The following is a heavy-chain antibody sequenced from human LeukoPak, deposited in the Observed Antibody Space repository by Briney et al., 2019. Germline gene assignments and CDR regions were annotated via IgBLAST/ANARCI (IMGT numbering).Heavy chain of an antibody. J-gene: IGHJ4*02. CDR3: VLQLLGY. CDR2: IYSGGST. CDR1: GFTSSSYA. V-gene: IGHV3-23*03. D-gene: IGHD3-10*01. Sequence: PGKSLRLSCAISGFTSSSYAMHWVRQAPGKGLEWVSVIYSGGSTYYADSVKGRFTVSRDNSKNTLYLQMNSLRVEDTAVYYCVLQLLGYWGQGTLVTVSS.